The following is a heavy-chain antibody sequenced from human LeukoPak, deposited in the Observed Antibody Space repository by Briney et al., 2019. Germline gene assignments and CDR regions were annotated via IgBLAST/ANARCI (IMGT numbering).Heavy chain of an antibody. CDR3: ARPVYCSSTSCNWFDP. D-gene: IGHD2-2*01. V-gene: IGHV4-4*09. J-gene: IGHJ5*02. Sequence: ASQTLSLTCTVSGGSISSYYWSWIRQPPGKGLEWIGYIYTSGSTNYNPSLKSRVTISVDTSKNQFSLKLSSVTAADTAVYYCARPVYCSSTSCNWFDPWGQGTLVTVSS. CDR2: IYTSGST. CDR1: GGSISSYY.